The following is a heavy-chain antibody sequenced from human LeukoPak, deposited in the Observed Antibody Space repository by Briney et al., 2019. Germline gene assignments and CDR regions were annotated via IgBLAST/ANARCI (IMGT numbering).Heavy chain of an antibody. CDR1: GGTFSSYA. CDR2: IIPIFGTA. J-gene: IGHJ6*03. D-gene: IGHD2-2*01. CDR3: ARLGSSSRRGYYYYMDV. Sequence: GASVKVSCKASGGTFSSYAISWVRQAPGQGLEWMGGIIPIFGTANYAQKFQGRVTITTDESTSTAYMELSSLRSEDTAVYYCARLGSSSRRGYYYYMDVWGKGTTVTVSS. V-gene: IGHV1-69*05.